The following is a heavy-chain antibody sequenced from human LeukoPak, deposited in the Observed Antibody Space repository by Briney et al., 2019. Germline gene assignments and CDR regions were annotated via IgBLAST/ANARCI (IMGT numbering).Heavy chain of an antibody. J-gene: IGHJ4*02. V-gene: IGHV1-18*01. CDR2: ISAYNGDT. CDR3: AREILGGFNPGAY. D-gene: IGHD1-14*01. Sequence: ASVKVSCKASGYTFTSHSISWVRQAPGQGLEWMGWISAYNGDTKYAQKTQGRVTMTTDASTSTAYMELRSLRSDDTAVYYCAREILGGFNPGAYWGQGTLVTVSS. CDR1: GYTFTSHS.